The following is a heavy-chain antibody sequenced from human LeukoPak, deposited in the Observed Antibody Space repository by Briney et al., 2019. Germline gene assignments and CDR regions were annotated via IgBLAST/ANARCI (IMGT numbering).Heavy chain of an antibody. J-gene: IGHJ4*02. CDR3: AKRVPYSRSSVYLDC. D-gene: IGHD6-6*01. Sequence: GGSLRLSCAASGFAFSTYGMTWVRQDPGKGLEWVSAISDTGSNTYYADSVKGRFTISRDNSKNTVYLQMNSLRAEDTAVYYCAKRVPYSRSSVYLDCWGQGTLVTVSS. V-gene: IGHV3-23*01. CDR2: ISDTGSNT. CDR1: GFAFSTYG.